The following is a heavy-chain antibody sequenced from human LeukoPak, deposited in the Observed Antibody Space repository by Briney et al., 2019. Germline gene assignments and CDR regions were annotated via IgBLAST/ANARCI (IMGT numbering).Heavy chain of an antibody. CDR3: ARSDIVVAIFDY. Sequence: ASVKVSCKASGYTFTSYYMHWVRQAPGQGLEWMGIINPSGGSTSYAQKFQGRVTMTRDTSTSTVYMELSSLRSEDTAVYYRARSDIVVAIFDYWGQGTLVTVSS. D-gene: IGHD2-15*01. V-gene: IGHV1-46*01. J-gene: IGHJ4*02. CDR2: INPSGGST. CDR1: GYTFTSYY.